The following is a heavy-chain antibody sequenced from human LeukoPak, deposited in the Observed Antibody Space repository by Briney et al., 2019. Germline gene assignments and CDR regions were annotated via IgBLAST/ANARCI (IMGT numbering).Heavy chain of an antibody. D-gene: IGHD5-12*01. CDR3: ARRGGYDYGLFWFDP. CDR1: GYTFTSYG. Sequence: GASVKVSCKASGYTFTSYGISWVRQAPGQGLEWMGWISTYNGNTNYAQKLQGRVTMTTDTSTSTAYMELRSLRSDDTAVYYCARRGGYDYGLFWFDPWGQGTLVTVSS. V-gene: IGHV1-18*01. J-gene: IGHJ5*02. CDR2: ISTYNGNT.